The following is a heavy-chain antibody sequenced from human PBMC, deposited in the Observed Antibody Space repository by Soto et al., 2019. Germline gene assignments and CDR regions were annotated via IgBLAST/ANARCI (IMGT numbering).Heavy chain of an antibody. Sequence: QVQLQESGPGLVKPSQTLSLTCTVSGDSVSGGDSYWSWIRQPPGKALEWIGYTSFSGYTSYTPSRTCRVTRSVDMSKSPFALGLTSVTAADTAIYSCVRGGNPYHYATSGPGTFDKWGQGTLVSVSS. V-gene: IGHV4-30-4*01. CDR1: GDSVSGGDSY. CDR3: VRGGNPYHYATSGPGTFDK. CDR2: TSFSGYT. D-gene: IGHD3-22*01. J-gene: IGHJ4*02.